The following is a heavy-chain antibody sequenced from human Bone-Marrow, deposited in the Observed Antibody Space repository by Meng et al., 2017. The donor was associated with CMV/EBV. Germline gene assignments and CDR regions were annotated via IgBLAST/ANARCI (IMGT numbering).Heavy chain of an antibody. CDR2: ISAYNGNT. V-gene: IGHV1-18*01. CDR1: GYTFTSYG. D-gene: IGHD3-16*01. Sequence: ASVKVSCKASGYTFTSYGISWVRQAPGQGLEWMGWISAYNGNTNYAQKLQGRVTMTTDTSTSTAYMELRSLRSDDTAVYYCARGYSLGVIPYYFDYWGQGTRVTVYS. J-gene: IGHJ4*02. CDR3: ARGYSLGVIPYYFDY.